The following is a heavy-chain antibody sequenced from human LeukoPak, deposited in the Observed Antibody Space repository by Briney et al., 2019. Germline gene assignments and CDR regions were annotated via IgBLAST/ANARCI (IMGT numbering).Heavy chain of an antibody. CDR3: ARRGSGSYDGRFDP. CDR2: IYYSGST. CDR1: GGSISSGGYY. V-gene: IGHV4-31*03. D-gene: IGHD3-10*01. J-gene: IGHJ5*02. Sequence: SETLALTCTVSGGSISSGGYYWSWIRQHPGKGLEWIGYIYYSGSTYYNPSLESRLTISVDTSKNQFSLNLSSVTAADTAVYYCARRGSGSYDGRFDPWGQGTLVTVSS.